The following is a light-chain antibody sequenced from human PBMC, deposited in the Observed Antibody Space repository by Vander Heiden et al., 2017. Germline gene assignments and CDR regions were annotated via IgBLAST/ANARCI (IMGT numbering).Light chain of an antibody. V-gene: IGLV2-14*03. CDR2: DVS. Sequence: QSALTQPASVSGSPGQSITISCTGSSSDVGVYNYVAWYQPHPGEAPKLMIYDVSYRPSGISNRFSGSKSGNTASLTISGLQAEDEADYYCSSYTGSNTVFGGGTKLTVL. J-gene: IGLJ2*01. CDR1: SSDVGVYNY. CDR3: SSYTGSNTV.